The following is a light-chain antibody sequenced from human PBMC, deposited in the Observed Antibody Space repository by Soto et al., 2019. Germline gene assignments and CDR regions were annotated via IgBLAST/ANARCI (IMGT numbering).Light chain of an antibody. CDR1: QSLVHRDGNTY. Sequence: DVLMTQSPLSLPVNLGEPAAISCRSSQSLVHRDGNTYLSWFQQRPVQSPRPLIFYASKRDFGVADRFSGSGSVSDFSLMISRVKTEDVGIYYCMQGTHWSPYTFGQGTNVEI. CDR2: YAS. V-gene: IGKV2-30*02. J-gene: IGKJ2*01. CDR3: MQGTHWSPYT.